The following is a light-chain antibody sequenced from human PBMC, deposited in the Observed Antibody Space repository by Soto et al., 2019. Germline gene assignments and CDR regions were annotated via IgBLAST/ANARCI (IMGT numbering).Light chain of an antibody. CDR3: QQYNNWPRT. Sequence: EIVITQSPATLSVSPGERATLSCRAGQSVSSDLDWYRQKPGQAPRLPIYGASTRATGIPARFSGSGSGTEFTLTINSLQSEDFAVYYCQQYNNWPRTFGQGTKV. V-gene: IGKV3-15*01. CDR1: QSVSSD. J-gene: IGKJ1*01. CDR2: GAS.